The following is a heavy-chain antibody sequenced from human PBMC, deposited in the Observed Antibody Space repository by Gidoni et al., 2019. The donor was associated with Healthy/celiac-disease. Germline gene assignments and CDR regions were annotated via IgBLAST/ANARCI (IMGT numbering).Heavy chain of an antibody. J-gene: IGHJ5*02. Sequence: EVQLVESGGGLVQPGRSLRLSCTASVFTFGDYAMRWFRQAPGKGLEWVGFIRSKDYGGTTEYAASVKGRFTISRDESKSIAYLQMNSLKTEDTAVYYCTRGVLPRYWFDPWGQGTLVTVSS. CDR1: VFTFGDYA. V-gene: IGHV3-49*03. CDR3: TRGVLPRYWFDP. CDR2: IRSKDYGGTT.